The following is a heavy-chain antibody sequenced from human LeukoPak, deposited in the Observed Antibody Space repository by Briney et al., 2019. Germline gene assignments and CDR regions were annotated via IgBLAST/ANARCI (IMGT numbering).Heavy chain of an antibody. CDR2: ISYDGSNK. V-gene: IGHV3-30*03. Sequence: GGSLRLSCAASGFTFSNYGMSWVRQAPGKGLEWVALISYDGSNKYYADSVKGRFTISRDNSKNTLYLQMSSLRAEDTAVYYCARERKQRVLLGRRVDYYYMDVWGKGTTVSVSS. D-gene: IGHD6-13*01. CDR1: GFTFSNYG. CDR3: ARERKQRVLLGRRVDYYYMDV. J-gene: IGHJ6*03.